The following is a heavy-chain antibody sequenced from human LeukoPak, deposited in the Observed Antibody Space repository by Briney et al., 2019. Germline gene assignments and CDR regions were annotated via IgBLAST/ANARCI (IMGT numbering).Heavy chain of an antibody. CDR3: ASQTGGTQFDY. CDR1: GGTFSSYT. CDR2: IIPILGIA. J-gene: IGHJ4*02. V-gene: IGHV1-69*02. D-gene: IGHD7-27*01. Sequence: ASVKVSCKASGGTFSSYTISWVRQAPGQGLEWMGRIIPILGIANYAQEFQGRVTITADKSTSTAYMELSSLRSEDTAVYYCASQTGGTQFDYWGQGTLVTVSS.